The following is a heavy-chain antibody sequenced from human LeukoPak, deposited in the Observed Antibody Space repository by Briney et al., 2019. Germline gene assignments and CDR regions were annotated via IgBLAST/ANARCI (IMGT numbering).Heavy chain of an antibody. V-gene: IGHV1-18*01. CDR2: ISAYNGNT. CDR1: GYTFTSYG. CDR3: ARAVWGYSYGENYFDY. D-gene: IGHD5-18*01. J-gene: IGHJ4*02. Sequence: GASVKVSCKASGYTFTSYGISWVRQAPGQGLEWMGWISAYNGNTNYAQKLQGRVTMTTDTSTSTAYMELRSLRSDDTAVYYCARAVWGYSYGENYFDYWGQGTLVTVSS.